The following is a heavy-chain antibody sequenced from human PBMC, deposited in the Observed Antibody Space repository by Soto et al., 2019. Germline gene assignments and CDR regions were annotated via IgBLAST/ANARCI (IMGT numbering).Heavy chain of an antibody. CDR2: ISGSGGST. J-gene: IGHJ6*02. Sequence: PGGSLRLSCAASGFTFSSYAMSWVRQAPGKGLEWVSAISGSGGSTYYADSVKGRFTISRDNSKNTLYLQMNSLRAEDTAVYYCAKDYGYDFWSGYPRDYYGMDVWGQGTTVTVSS. CDR3: AKDYGYDFWSGYPRDYYGMDV. V-gene: IGHV3-23*01. CDR1: GFTFSSYA. D-gene: IGHD3-3*01.